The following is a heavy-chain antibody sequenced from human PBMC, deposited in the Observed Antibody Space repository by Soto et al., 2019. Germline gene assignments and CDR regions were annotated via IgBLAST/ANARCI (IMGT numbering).Heavy chain of an antibody. CDR2: IYYGVNT. CDR3: ARGATVVVAMGV. D-gene: IGHD4-4*01. CDR1: GGSLSGGAYY. J-gene: IGHJ6*02. V-gene: IGHV4-31*03. Sequence: SETLSLTCTVSGGSLSGGAYYWSWIRQHPGKGLEWIGYIYYGVNTYYNPSLKSRVTISVDTSKNQFYLKLMSVTAADSAVYYCARGATVVVAMGVWGQGTTVTVCS.